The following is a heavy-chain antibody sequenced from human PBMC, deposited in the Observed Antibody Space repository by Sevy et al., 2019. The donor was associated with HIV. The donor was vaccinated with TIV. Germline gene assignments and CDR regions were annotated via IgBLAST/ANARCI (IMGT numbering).Heavy chain of an antibody. Sequence: GGSLRLSCAASGFTLNSYWMSWVRQAPGKGLEWVANINQHGSVKYYVDSVKGRFTISRDNARNSLYLRMNSLRAEDTALYYCVRAIAAAGSFWGQGTLVTVSS. CDR3: VRAIAAAGSF. J-gene: IGHJ4*02. V-gene: IGHV3-7*01. CDR1: GFTLNSYW. CDR2: INQHGSVK. D-gene: IGHD6-13*01.